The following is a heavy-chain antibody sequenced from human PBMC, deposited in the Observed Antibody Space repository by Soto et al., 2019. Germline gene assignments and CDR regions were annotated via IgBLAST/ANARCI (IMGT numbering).Heavy chain of an antibody. D-gene: IGHD3-10*01. CDR1: GGTFSSYT. Sequence: QVQLVQSGAEVKKPGSSVKVSCKASGGTFSSYTISWVRQAPGQGLEWMGRIIPILGIANYAQKFQGRVTMTAARSTSAAYRELSALRSEDTAVYSGARDRGGSYYWFDPWGQGTLGTVSS. V-gene: IGHV1-69*08. CDR3: ARDRGGSYYWFDP. CDR2: IIPILGIA. J-gene: IGHJ5*02.